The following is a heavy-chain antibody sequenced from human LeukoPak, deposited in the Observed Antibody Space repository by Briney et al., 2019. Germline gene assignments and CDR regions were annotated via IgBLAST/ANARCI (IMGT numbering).Heavy chain of an antibody. D-gene: IGHD2-2*01. V-gene: IGHV3-15*01. CDR1: GFTFSNAW. CDR3: TTAYCSSTSCYLDY. CDR2: IKSKTDGGTT. Sequence: GGSLRLSCAASGFTFSNAWMSWVRQAPGKGLEWVGRIKSKTDGGTTDCAAPVKGRFTISRDDSKNTLYLQMNSRKTEDTAVYYCTTAYCSSTSCYLDYWGQGTLVTVSS. J-gene: IGHJ4*02.